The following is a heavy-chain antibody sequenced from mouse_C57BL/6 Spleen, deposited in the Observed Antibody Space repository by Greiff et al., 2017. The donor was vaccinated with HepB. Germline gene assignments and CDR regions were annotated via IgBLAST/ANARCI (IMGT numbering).Heavy chain of an antibody. CDR1: GYAFSSYW. V-gene: IGHV1-80*01. Sequence: VKLQESGAELVKPGASVKISCKASGYAFSSYWMNWVKQRPGKGLEWIGQIYPGDGDTNYNGKFKGKATLTADKSSSTAYMQLSSLTSEDSAVYFCARHFHLRAFADWGQGTLVTVSA. D-gene: IGHD1-1*01. CDR3: ARHFHLRAFAD. J-gene: IGHJ3*01. CDR2: IYPGDGDT.